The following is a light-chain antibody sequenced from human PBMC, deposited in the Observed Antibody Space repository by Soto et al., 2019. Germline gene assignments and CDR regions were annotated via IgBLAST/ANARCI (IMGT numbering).Light chain of an antibody. CDR2: GAS. V-gene: IGKV3-20*01. CDR1: QSVSSSY. Sequence: EIVLTQSPGTLSLSPGEGATLSCRASQSVSSSYLAWYQQKPGQAPRLLIYGASNRATGIPDRFSGGGSGTDFTLTVNKLEPEDSAVYYCQQYGTSPWTFGQGTKVEIK. CDR3: QQYGTSPWT. J-gene: IGKJ1*01.